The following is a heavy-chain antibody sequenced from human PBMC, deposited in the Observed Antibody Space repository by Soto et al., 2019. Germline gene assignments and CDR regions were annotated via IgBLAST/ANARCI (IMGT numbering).Heavy chain of an antibody. V-gene: IGHV4-59*01. J-gene: IGHJ5*01. Sequence: PSETLALTCTIPGGTIGYYCWSWIRQPPGRDLEWIAYIYYTRKTDQNPSLEGRVSISLGTSRNQFSLNLRSVTAADTAVYYSVRTHNRAGSCDSCG. CDR3: VRTHNRAGSCDS. D-gene: IGHD1-20*01. CDR1: GGTIGYYC. CDR2: IYYTRKT.